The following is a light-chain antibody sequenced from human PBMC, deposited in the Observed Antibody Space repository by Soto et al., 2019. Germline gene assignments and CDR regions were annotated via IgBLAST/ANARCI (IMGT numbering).Light chain of an antibody. CDR2: AAS. Sequence: DIQMTQSPSSLSASVGDRVTITCRASQSISSYLNWYQQKPGKAPKLLIYAASSLQSGVPSRFSGSGSGTDFTPTISSLQPEDFAVYYCQHYGSSPTFGGG. CDR1: QSISSY. CDR3: QHYGSSPT. J-gene: IGKJ4*01. V-gene: IGKV1-39*01.